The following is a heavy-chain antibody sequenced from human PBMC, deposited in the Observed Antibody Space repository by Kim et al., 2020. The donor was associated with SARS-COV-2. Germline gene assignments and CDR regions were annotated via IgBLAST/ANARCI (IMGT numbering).Heavy chain of an antibody. CDR3: VRDRMGGAFDI. J-gene: IGHJ3*02. V-gene: IGHV3-48*02. D-gene: IGHD3-16*01. CDR2: ITKSSTTI. Sequence: GGSLRLSCATSGFTFSAYDMNWVRQAPGKGLEWLSFITKSSTTIYYPDSVKGRFTTSRDNAKNSLHLQMNSLKDEDTAVYHCVRDRMGGAFDIWGQGTLVTVSS. CDR1: GFTFSAYD.